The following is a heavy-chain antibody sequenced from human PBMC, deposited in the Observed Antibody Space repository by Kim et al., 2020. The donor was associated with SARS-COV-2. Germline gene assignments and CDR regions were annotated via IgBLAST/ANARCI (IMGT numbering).Heavy chain of an antibody. CDR3: ARGQDVRVIVVVVAATTLPNIYSFDY. CDR1: GGSFSGYY. CDR2: INHSGST. Sequence: SETLSLTCAVYGGSFSGYYWSWIRQPPGKGLEWIGEINHSGSTNYNPSLKSRVTISVDTSKNQFSLKLSSVTAADTAVYYCARGQDVRVIVVVVAATTLPNIYSFDYWGQGTLVTVSS. D-gene: IGHD2-15*01. J-gene: IGHJ4*02. V-gene: IGHV4-34*01.